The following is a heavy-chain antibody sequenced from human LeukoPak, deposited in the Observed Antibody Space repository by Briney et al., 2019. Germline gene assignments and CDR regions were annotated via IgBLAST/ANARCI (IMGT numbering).Heavy chain of an antibody. D-gene: IGHD6-19*01. CDR2: IYYSGST. J-gene: IGHJ5*02. V-gene: IGHV4-34*11. CDR3: ARGAVAGKMSWFDP. Sequence: PSETLSLTCAVYGGSLSGYYWSWIRQPPGKGLEWIGYIYYSGSTNCNPSLKSRGTISVDTSKNQFSLKLSSVTAADTAVYYCARGAVAGKMSWFDPWGQGTLVTVSS. CDR1: GGSLSGYY.